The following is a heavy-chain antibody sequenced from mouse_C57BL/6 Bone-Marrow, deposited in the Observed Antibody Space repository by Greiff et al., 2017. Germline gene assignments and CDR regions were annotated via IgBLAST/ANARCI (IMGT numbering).Heavy chain of an antibody. CDR3: AREKDYYGSSSLWYFDV. D-gene: IGHD1-1*01. V-gene: IGHV1-36*01. CDR2: VYPYNGGT. J-gene: IGHJ1*03. Sequence: VQLQQSGPVLVKPGPSVKISCKASGFTFTDYYMHWVKQSHGKSLEWIGLVYPYNGGTSYNQKFKGKATLTVDTSSSTAYMELNSLTSEDSAVYYCAREKDYYGSSSLWYFDVWGTGTTVTVSS. CDR1: GFTFTDYY.